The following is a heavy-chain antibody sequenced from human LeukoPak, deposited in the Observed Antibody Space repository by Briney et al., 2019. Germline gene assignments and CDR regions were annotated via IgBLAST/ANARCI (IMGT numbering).Heavy chain of an antibody. Sequence: GESLKISCKGSGYSFTSYWIGWVRQMPGKGLEWMGIIYPGNSDTRYSPSFQGQVTISVDRSIGTAYLQWSSLKASDTAMYYCARRGLGEAFDYWGQGTLVTVSS. CDR1: GYSFTSYW. V-gene: IGHV5-51*01. D-gene: IGHD1-26*01. J-gene: IGHJ4*02. CDR2: IYPGNSDT. CDR3: ARRGLGEAFDY.